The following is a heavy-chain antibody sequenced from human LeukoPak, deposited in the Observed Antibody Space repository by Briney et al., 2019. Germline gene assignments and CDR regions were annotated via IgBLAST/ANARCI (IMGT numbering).Heavy chain of an antibody. CDR2: INPNSGGP. V-gene: IGHV3-23*01. D-gene: IGHD3-16*01. Sequence: PGGSLRLSCAASGFTFSTYSMNWVRQAPGKGLEWLSAINPNSGGPFYAGSVQGRFTMSRDNSKNTLYLQMSSLRVEDTAIYYCAKHPLAGGNFDYWGQGTLVTVSS. J-gene: IGHJ4*02. CDR3: AKHPLAGGNFDY. CDR1: GFTFSTYS.